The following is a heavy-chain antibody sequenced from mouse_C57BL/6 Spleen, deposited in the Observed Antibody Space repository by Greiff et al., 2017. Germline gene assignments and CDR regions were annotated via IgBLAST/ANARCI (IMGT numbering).Heavy chain of an antibody. V-gene: IGHV1-82*01. J-gene: IGHJ4*01. CDR3: ARSGGFYYYGSEAMDY. Sequence: QVQLQQSGPELVKPGASVKISCKASGYAFSSSWMNWVKQRPGKGLEWIGRIYPGDGDTNYNGKFKGKATLTADKSSSTAYMQLSSLTSEDSAVYFCARSGGFYYYGSEAMDYWGQGTSVTVSS. CDR1: GYAFSSSW. CDR2: IYPGDGDT. D-gene: IGHD1-1*01.